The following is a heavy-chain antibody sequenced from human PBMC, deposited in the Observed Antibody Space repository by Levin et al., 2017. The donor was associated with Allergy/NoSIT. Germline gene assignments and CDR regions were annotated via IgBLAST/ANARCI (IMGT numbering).Heavy chain of an antibody. D-gene: IGHD1-26*01. CDR2: IIPILGTP. CDR3: ATTMVGANNGLDV. Sequence: ASVKVSCKASGGTFRGYAFTWVRQAPGQGLEWMGGIIPILGTPNYAQKNQGRVTILADESTSTAYMELSNLRSEDTAVYYCATTMVGANNGLDVWGQGTAVTVSS. J-gene: IGHJ6*02. CDR1: GGTFRGYA. V-gene: IGHV1-69*13.